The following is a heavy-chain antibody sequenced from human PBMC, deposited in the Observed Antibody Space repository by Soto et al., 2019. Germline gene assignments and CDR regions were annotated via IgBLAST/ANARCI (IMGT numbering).Heavy chain of an antibody. CDR3: ARGIAAGYDF. D-gene: IGHD2-15*01. J-gene: IGHJ4*02. Sequence: QVQLVQSGAEVKEPGASVKVSCKTSGYTFTSLDINWVRQTTRQGLEWMGWMNPNSGITGYAERFQGRVTMTRDTSMSTAYMELSSLTSDDTAVYYCARGIAAGYDFWGQGTLVTVSS. V-gene: IGHV1-8*01. CDR1: GYTFTSLD. CDR2: MNPNSGIT.